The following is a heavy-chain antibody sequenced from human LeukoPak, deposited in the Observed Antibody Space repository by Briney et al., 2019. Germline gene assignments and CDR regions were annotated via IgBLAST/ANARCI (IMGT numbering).Heavy chain of an antibody. CDR2: INPNSGGT. D-gene: IGHD6-19*01. CDR3: ARGAIAVAGTLLR. V-gene: IGHV1-2*02. Sequence: ASVKVSCKASGYTFIGYYMHWVRQAPGQGLEWMGWINPNSGGTNYAQKFQGRVTMTRDTSISTAYMELSRLRSDDTAVYYCARGAIAVAGTLLRWGQGTLVTVSS. CDR1: GYTFIGYY. J-gene: IGHJ4*02.